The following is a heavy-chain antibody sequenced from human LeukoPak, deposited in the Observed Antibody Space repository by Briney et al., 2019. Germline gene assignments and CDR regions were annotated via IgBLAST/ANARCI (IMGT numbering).Heavy chain of an antibody. D-gene: IGHD3-10*01. V-gene: IGHV1-69*08. CDR1: GGTFLSHT. J-gene: IGHJ5*02. CDR2: ITPVIETA. CDR3: TRVNLRGSNYNWFDP. Sequence: SVKVPCKTSGGTFLSHTFSWVRQAPGHGLEWIGKITPVIETAKYAQTFQGRVSIYTDRDTTTVYMDLSGLRPDDTADYYCTRVNLRGSNYNWFDPWGQGTRVIVSS.